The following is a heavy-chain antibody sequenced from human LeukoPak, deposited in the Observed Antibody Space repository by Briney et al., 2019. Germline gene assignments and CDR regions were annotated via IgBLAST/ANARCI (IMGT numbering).Heavy chain of an antibody. V-gene: IGHV4-34*01. J-gene: IGHJ5*02. CDR1: GGSFSGYY. D-gene: IGHD3-3*01. CDR2: INHSGST. Sequence: SETLSLTCAVYGGSFSGYYCSWIRQPPRKGLEWIGEINHSGSTNYNPSHKSRGPISVDTAQNQFSLKLSSVTAADTAVYYCARGSYDFWSGIQLNWFDPWGQGTRVTVPS. CDR3: ARGSYDFWSGIQLNWFDP.